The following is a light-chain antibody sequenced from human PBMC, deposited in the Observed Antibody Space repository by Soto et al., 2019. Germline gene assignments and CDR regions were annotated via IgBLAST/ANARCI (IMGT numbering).Light chain of an antibody. V-gene: IGKV3-20*01. J-gene: IGKJ1*01. CDR3: QQYGSSPAT. CDR2: GAS. CDR1: QSVSSY. Sequence: EIVLTQSPGTLSLSPGERATLSCRASQSVSSYLAWYQQKPGQAPRLLIYGASSRAIGIPDRFSGSGSGTDFTLTISRLEPEDFAVYYCQQYGSSPATFGQGTKVDTK.